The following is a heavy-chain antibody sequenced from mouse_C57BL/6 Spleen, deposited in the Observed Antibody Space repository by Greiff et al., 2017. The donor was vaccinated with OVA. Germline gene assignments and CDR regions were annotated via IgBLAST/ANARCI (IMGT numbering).Heavy chain of an antibody. Sequence: VQLQQPGAELVKPGASVKLSCKASGYTFTSYWMQWVKQRPGQGLEWIGEIDPSDSYTNYNQKFKGKATLTVDTSSSTAYMQLSSLTSEDSAVYYCARRGYGRGYWGQGTTLTVSS. CDR3: ARRGYGRGY. J-gene: IGHJ2*01. D-gene: IGHD1-1*01. V-gene: IGHV1-50*01. CDR2: IDPSDSYT. CDR1: GYTFTSYW.